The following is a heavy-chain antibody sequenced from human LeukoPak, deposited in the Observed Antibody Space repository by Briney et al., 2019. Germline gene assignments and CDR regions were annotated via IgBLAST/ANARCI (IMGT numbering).Heavy chain of an antibody. J-gene: IGHJ3*02. CDR2: ISGSGGRGTT. V-gene: IGHV3-23*01. CDR3: AKGVPGSGWYSGFDAFDI. CDR1: GFTFSNFV. D-gene: IGHD6-19*01. Sequence: GGSLRLSCAASGFTFSNFVMTWVRQAPGKGLEWVSAISGSGGRGTTYYADSAKGRFTISRDNSKNTVFLQMNSLRVEDTALYYCAKGVPGSGWYSGFDAFDIWGQGTMVTVSS.